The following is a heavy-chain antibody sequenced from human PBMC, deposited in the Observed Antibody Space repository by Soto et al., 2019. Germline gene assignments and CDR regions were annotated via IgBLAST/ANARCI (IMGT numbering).Heavy chain of an antibody. CDR3: ARSNGGYDLNPRRYYYYYYYMDV. D-gene: IGHD5-12*01. CDR1: SGSISSSNW. V-gene: IGHV4-4*02. CDR2: IYHSGST. J-gene: IGHJ6*03. Sequence: SETLSLTCAVSSGSISSSNWWSWVRQPPGKGLEWIGEIYHSGSTNYNPSLKSRVTITVDKSKNQFSLKLSSVTAADTAVYYCARSNGGYDLNPRRYYYYYYYMDVWGKGTTVTVSS.